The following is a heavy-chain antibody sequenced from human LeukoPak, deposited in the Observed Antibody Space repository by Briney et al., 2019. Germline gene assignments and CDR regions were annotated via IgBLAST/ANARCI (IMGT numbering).Heavy chain of an antibody. CDR2: IYPGDSDT. J-gene: IGHJ3*02. CDR3: ARRGYCSGGSCYSNPFDI. Sequence: ASVKVSCKASGYTFTSYWIGWVRQMPGKGLEWMGIIYPGDSDTRYIPSFQGQVTISADKSISTAYLQWSSLKASDTAMYYCARRGYCSGGSCYSNPFDIWGQGTMVTVSS. D-gene: IGHD2-15*01. V-gene: IGHV5-51*01. CDR1: GYTFTSYW.